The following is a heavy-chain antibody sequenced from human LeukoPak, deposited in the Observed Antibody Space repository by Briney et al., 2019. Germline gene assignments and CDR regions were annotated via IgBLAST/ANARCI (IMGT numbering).Heavy chain of an antibody. Sequence: ASVKVSCKASGYTFTGYYMHWVRQASGQGLEWMGWINPNSGGTNYAQRFQGRVTMTRDTSISTAYMELSRLRSDDTAVYYCARVATSSGWYALSIDFWGQGTLVTVSS. J-gene: IGHJ4*02. D-gene: IGHD6-19*01. V-gene: IGHV1-2*02. CDR3: ARVATSSGWYALSIDF. CDR1: GYTFTGYY. CDR2: INPNSGGT.